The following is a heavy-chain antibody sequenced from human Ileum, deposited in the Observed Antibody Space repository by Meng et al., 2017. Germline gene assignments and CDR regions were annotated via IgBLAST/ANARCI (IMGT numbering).Heavy chain of an antibody. CDR1: GGSISSGDYY. CDR3: ARAPKYCTNAVCSRPLDS. V-gene: IGHV4-30-4*01. CDR2: IYSNGNT. J-gene: IGHJ4*02. Sequence: QVQRQESGPRLVKPSQTLSLTCTVSGGSISSGDYYWSWVRQSPGKGPEWIGYIYSNGNTYSNPSLRGRLMISIDTSKNQFSLKLSSVTAADTAVYYCARAPKYCTNAVCSRPLDSWGQGTLVTVSS. D-gene: IGHD2-8*01.